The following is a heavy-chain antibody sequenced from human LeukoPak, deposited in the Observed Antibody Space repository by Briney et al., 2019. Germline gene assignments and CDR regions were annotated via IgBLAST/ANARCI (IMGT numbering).Heavy chain of an antibody. CDR2: ISWNSESI. CDR3: AKDVEPMVRGSTAFQY. D-gene: IGHD3-10*01. Sequence: GGSLRLSCAGSGFNFDDYAMHWVRQAPGKGLEWVSGISWNSESIDYVDSVKDRFTISRDNAKNFLYLQMSSLKSEDTAFYYCAKDVEPMVRGSTAFQYWGQGTLVTVSS. CDR1: GFNFDDYA. V-gene: IGHV3-9*01. J-gene: IGHJ4*02.